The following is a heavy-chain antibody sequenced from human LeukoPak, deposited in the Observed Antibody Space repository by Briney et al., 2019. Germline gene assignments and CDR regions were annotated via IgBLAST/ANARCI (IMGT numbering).Heavy chain of an antibody. J-gene: IGHJ4*02. CDR3: ASTRRAAVAGRFDS. D-gene: IGHD6-19*01. V-gene: IGHV4-4*09. CDR2: VYHSGNT. Sequence: SETLSLTCNVSGASMSSNYWSWIRQPPGKGLEWIGYVYHSGNTNYSPSLESRVTMSVDESKNQFSLRVHFVSAADTAVYYCASTRRAAVAGRFDSWGQGTLVTVSS. CDR1: GASMSSNY.